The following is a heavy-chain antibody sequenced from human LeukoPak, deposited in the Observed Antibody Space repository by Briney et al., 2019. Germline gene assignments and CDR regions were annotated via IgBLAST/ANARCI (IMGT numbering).Heavy chain of an antibody. CDR2: ISAYNCNT. CDR1: GYPFDNFG. V-gene: IGHV1-18*01. D-gene: IGHD4-17*01. Sequence: AAVKVSCKASGYPFDNFGLTWVRQAPGQGLEWMGWISAYNCNTHYAQKFRGRLTMTTDTYKTTAYLELRRLKLDHAAVYYCARDRLGGDLTGESLYWGQGTLVTVSS. CDR3: ARDRLGGDLTGESLY. J-gene: IGHJ4*02.